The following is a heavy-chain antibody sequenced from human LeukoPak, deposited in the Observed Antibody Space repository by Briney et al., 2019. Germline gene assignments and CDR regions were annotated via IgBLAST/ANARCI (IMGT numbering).Heavy chain of an antibody. V-gene: IGHV3-74*01. CDR1: VYILWHYC. Sequence: GGPLRLSCTAWVYILWHYCMHWVRHATGKGLVWVSLINSDGSSTNYADSVQGRFTISRDNNKKTLYLQMNSLRAEDTAVYYCARTYHGYGMDVWGQGTTVTVSS. CDR2: INSDGSST. CDR3: ARTYHGYGMDV. J-gene: IGHJ6*02. D-gene: IGHD2-2*01.